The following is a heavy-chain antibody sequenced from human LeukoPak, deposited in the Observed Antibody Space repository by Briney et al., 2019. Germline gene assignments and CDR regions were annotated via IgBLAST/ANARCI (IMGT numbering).Heavy chain of an antibody. D-gene: IGHD3-22*01. CDR1: GFTFTSSA. V-gene: IGHV1-58*02. CDR3: AAVPTPYDSSGYYDAFDI. J-gene: IGHJ3*02. Sequence: SVKVSCKASGFTFTSSAMQWVRQARGQRLEWIGWIVVGSGNTNYAQKFQERVTITRDMSTSTAYMELSSLRSEDTAVYYCAAVPTPYDSSGYYDAFDIWGQGTMVTVSS. CDR2: IVVGSGNT.